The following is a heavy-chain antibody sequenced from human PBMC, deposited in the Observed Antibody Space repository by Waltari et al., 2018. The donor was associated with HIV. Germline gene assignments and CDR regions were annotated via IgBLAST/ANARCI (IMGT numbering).Heavy chain of an antibody. CDR2: ISRDSRYI. Sequence: DVQLVESGGGLVKPGGSLSLACAGSGFSFSFYSMNWVRQAPGKGLEWVSSISRDSRYIYYADSVKGRFTISRDNARNSLFLQMNSLRADDTAVYYCVRGGEGTYGDYWGQGTLVTVSS. D-gene: IGHD3-16*01. CDR1: GFSFSFYS. V-gene: IGHV3-21*01. J-gene: IGHJ4*02. CDR3: VRGGEGTYGDY.